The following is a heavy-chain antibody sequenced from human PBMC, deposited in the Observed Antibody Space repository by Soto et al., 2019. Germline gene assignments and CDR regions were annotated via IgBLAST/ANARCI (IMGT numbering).Heavy chain of an antibody. Sequence: PGGSLRLSCSASGFTFNTYAMHWVRQAPGKGLEYVSAIYPNGGNTYYADSVKGRFTISRDNSKNTLYLQMGSLRPEDTALYYCRTYYYDTSACPPAFDIWGQGTMVTVS. CDR3: RTYYYDTSACPPAFDI. J-gene: IGHJ3*02. CDR2: IYPNGGNT. D-gene: IGHD3-22*01. V-gene: IGHV3-64D*06. CDR1: GFTFNTYA.